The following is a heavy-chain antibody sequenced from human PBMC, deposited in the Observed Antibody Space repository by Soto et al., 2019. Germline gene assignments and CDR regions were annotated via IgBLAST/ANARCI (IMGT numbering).Heavy chain of an antibody. V-gene: IGHV3-30-3*01. CDR1: GFTFSSSA. CDR3: ARDTLFSGGWTADMDV. Sequence: QAQLVESGGGVVQPGRSLRLSCAVSGFTFSSSAMHCVRQAPGKGLDWVAVISYDGNTKYYEDSVRGRFSISRDNSNDTPYLQMNSLRPEDTGLYFCARDTLFSGGWTADMDVWGQGTTVTVTS. J-gene: IGHJ6*02. D-gene: IGHD1-26*01. CDR2: ISYDGNTK.